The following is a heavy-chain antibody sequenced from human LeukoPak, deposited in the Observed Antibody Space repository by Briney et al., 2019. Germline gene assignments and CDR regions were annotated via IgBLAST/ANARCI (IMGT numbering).Heavy chain of an antibody. CDR3: AKDGTGDWYFDL. J-gene: IGHJ2*01. D-gene: IGHD1-1*01. Sequence: GGSLRLSCAVSGPTFSSYWMSWVRQAPGKGLEWVSAISGSGGSTYYADSVKGRFTISRDNSKNTLYLQMNSLRAEDTAVYYCAKDGTGDWYFDLWGRGTLVTVSS. CDR2: ISGSGGST. CDR1: GPTFSSYW. V-gene: IGHV3-23*01.